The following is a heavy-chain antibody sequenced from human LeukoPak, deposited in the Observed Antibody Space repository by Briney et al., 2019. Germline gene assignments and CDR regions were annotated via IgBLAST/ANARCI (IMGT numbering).Heavy chain of an antibody. D-gene: IGHD7-27*01. J-gene: IGHJ3*02. CDR2: IYTSGNT. V-gene: IGHV4-61*02. Sequence: SETLSLTCTVSGDSISSGNYYWTWIRQPAGKGLEWVGRIYTSGNTNYNPSLKSQVTISMDTSKNQFSLNLNSVTAADTAVYYCARDRAGDSFDIWGQGTMVTVSS. CDR1: GDSISSGNYY. CDR3: ARDRAGDSFDI.